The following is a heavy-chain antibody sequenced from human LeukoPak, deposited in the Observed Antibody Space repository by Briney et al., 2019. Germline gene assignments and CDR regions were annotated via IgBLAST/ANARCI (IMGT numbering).Heavy chain of an antibody. Sequence: GGSLRLSCAASGFTVSSNSMTWVRQAPGKGLEWVSVIYSGGSIYYTDSVKGRFTISRDNSKNTLYLQMNRLRVEDTAVYYCATDSSYGSGKYYFDYWGQGTLVTVSS. J-gene: IGHJ4*02. D-gene: IGHD3-10*01. CDR3: ATDSSYGSGKYYFDY. CDR2: IYSGGSI. V-gene: IGHV3-66*01. CDR1: GFTVSSNS.